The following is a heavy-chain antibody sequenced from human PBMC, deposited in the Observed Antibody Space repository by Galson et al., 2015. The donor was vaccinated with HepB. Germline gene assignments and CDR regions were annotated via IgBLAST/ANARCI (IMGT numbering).Heavy chain of an antibody. V-gene: IGHV1-18*01. CDR2: ISAYNRNT. CDR1: GYNFPTYG. Sequence: SVKVSCKASGYNFPTYGIIWVRQAPGKGLEWMGWISAYNRNTKYAQNLQGRVTMTTDTSTSTAYMELMSLRSDDTAVYYCTRYKYCSTTRCSRAFFDYWGQGTLVTVSS. CDR3: TRYKYCSTTRCSRAFFDY. D-gene: IGHD2-2*01. J-gene: IGHJ4*02.